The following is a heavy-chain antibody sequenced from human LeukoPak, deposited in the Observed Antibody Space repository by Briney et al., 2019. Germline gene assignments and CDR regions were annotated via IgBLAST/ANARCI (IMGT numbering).Heavy chain of an antibody. CDR2: ISSSSSTM. V-gene: IGHV3-48*01. CDR1: GFTVSSNY. J-gene: IGHJ5*02. D-gene: IGHD4-17*01. Sequence: PGGSLRLSCAASGFTVSSNYMSWVRQAPGKGLEWVSYISSSSSTMYYADSVKGRFTISRDNAKNSLYLQMNSLRAEDTAVYYCAREVADYGDYGSGKNWFDPWGQGTLVTVSS. CDR3: AREVADYGDYGSGKNWFDP.